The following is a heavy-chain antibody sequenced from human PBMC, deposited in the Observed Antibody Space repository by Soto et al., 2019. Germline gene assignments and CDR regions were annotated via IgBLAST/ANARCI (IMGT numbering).Heavy chain of an antibody. CDR3: ASSFVVVPAAMGVSYYYYMDV. V-gene: IGHV3-66*01. CDR1: GFTVRSNY. Sequence: GGSLRLSGAASGFTVRSNYMSWVRQAPGKGLEWVSVIYSGGSTYYADSVKGRFTISRDNSKSTLYLQMNSLRAEDTAVYYCASSFVVVPAAMGVSYYYYMDVWGKGTTVTVSS. CDR2: IYSGGST. J-gene: IGHJ6*03. D-gene: IGHD2-2*01.